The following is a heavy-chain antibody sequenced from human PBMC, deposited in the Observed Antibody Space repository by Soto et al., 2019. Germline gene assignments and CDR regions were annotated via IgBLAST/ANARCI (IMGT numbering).Heavy chain of an antibody. CDR1: RFSFSSYE. D-gene: IGHD2-8*01. Sequence: RRLSCVASRFSFSSYEMSWVRQAAGKGLEWVSRVSLTGDRTNYAGSVKGRFTVSRDNFKNTLYLEMDSLRPEDTAIYYCARGGGYCTPTSCAIDSWGRGTPVTVSS. CDR3: ARGGGYCTPTSCAIDS. CDR2: VSLTGDRT. J-gene: IGHJ4*02. V-gene: IGHV3-23*01.